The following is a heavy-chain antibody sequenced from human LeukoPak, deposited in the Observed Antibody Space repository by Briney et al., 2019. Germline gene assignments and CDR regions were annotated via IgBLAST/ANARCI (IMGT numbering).Heavy chain of an antibody. J-gene: IGHJ6*02. D-gene: IGHD2-2*01. Sequence: GGSLRLSCAASGFTFSSYSMNWVRQAPGKGLEWVSSISSSSSYIYYADSVKGRFTISRDNAKNSLYLQMNSLRAEDTAVSYCARDLTLGYCSSTSCLSPYYYYGMDVWGQGTTVTVSS. CDR1: GFTFSSYS. CDR3: ARDLTLGYCSSTSCLSPYYYYGMDV. CDR2: ISSSSSYI. V-gene: IGHV3-21*01.